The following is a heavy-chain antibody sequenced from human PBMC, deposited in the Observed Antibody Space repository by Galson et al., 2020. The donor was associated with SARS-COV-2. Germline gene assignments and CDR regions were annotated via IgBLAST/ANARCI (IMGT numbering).Heavy chain of an antibody. CDR2: INHRGST. J-gene: IGHJ6*03. D-gene: IGHD3-22*01. CDR1: GGSFKNYY. V-gene: IGHV4-34*01. CDR3: VRGAVERRIMVFVSYYYTYMDV. Sequence: SETLSLTCAVYGGSFKNYYWTWIRQSPGKGLQWIGEINHRGSTNYDPSLQGRVAMSVDTYKNQFSLRLSSVTAAATAVYYCVRGAVERRIMVFVSYYYTYMDVWGGGTAVTVS.